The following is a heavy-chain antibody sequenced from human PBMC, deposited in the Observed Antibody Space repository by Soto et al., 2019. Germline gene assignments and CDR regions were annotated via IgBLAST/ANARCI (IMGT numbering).Heavy chain of an antibody. V-gene: IGHV4-4*02. J-gene: IGHJ3*02. D-gene: IGHD6-19*01. CDR3: ARDTSSGWLFDI. CDR2: IYHSGST. Sequence: SETLSLTCAVSGGSISSSNWWSWVRQPPGRGLEWIGEIYHSGSTNYNPSLKSRVTISVDKSKNQFSLKLSSVTAADTAVYYCARDTSSGWLFDIWGQGTMVTVSS. CDR1: GGSISSSNW.